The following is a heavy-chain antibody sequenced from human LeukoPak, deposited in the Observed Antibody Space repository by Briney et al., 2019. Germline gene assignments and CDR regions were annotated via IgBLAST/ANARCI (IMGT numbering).Heavy chain of an antibody. CDR1: GGSISYYY. CDR3: ARDREAVANWGYDWFDP. V-gene: IGHV4-4*07. J-gene: IGHJ5*02. CDR2: VYSSGSA. Sequence: SETLSLTCTVSGGSISYYYWSWIRQPAGKGLEWIGRVYSSGSANYNPSLKSRATISVDTSKNQFFLKLSSVSAADTAVYYCARDREAVANWGYDWFDPWGQGTLVTVSS. D-gene: IGHD7-27*01.